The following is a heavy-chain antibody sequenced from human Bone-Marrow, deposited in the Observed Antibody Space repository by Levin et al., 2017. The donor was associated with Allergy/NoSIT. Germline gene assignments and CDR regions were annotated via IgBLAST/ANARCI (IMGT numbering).Heavy chain of an antibody. CDR3: VTERAGAFEV. CDR1: GLTVTNAW. J-gene: IGHJ3*01. V-gene: IGHV3-15*01. CDR2: IKSESDGGAT. D-gene: IGHD3-10*01. Sequence: SCAVSGLTVTNAWMNWLRQAPGKGLEWVALIKSESDGGATDSAAPVKGRFTISRDVSKNTLDLQMNWLKSEDTALYYCVTERAGAFEVWGQGTMVTVSS.